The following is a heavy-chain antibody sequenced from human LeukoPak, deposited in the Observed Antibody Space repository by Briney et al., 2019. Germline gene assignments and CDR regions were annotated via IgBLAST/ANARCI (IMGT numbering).Heavy chain of an antibody. Sequence: SQTLSLTFAISGDSVSSSSAAWNWIRQSPSRGLEWLGRTYYRSKWYNDYAVSVKSRITINPDTSKNQFSLQLNSVTPEDTAVYYCARDEDSGYGNWFDPWGQGTLVTVSS. CDR2: TYYRSKWYN. V-gene: IGHV6-1*01. CDR1: GDSVSSSSAA. D-gene: IGHD5-12*01. CDR3: ARDEDSGYGNWFDP. J-gene: IGHJ5*02.